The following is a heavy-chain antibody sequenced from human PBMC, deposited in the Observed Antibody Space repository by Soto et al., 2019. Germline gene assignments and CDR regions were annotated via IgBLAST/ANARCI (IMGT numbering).Heavy chain of an antibody. V-gene: IGHV1-3*01. CDR1: GYTFTSYA. D-gene: IGHD3-3*01. CDR2: INAGNGNT. CDR3: AREYYDFWSGYVTYGMDV. Sequence: ASVKVSCKASGYTFTSYAMHWVRQAPGQRLEWMGWINAGNGNTKYSQKFQGRVTITRDTSASTAYMELSSLRSEDTAVYYCAREYYDFWSGYVTYGMDVWGQGTTVTVSS. J-gene: IGHJ6*02.